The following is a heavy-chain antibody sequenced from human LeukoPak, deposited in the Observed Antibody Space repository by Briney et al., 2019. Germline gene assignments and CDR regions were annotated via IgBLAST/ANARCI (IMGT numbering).Heavy chain of an antibody. J-gene: IGHJ5*02. CDR3: ARDSKLRYFDWLYWFDP. CDR2: ISAYNGNT. D-gene: IGHD3-9*01. Sequence: GASVKVSCKASGYTFTSYGISWVRQAPGQGLEWMGWISAYNGNTNYAQKLQGRVTMTTDTSTSTAYMELRSLRSDDTAVYYCARDSKLRYFDWLYWFDPWGQGTLVTVSS. V-gene: IGHV1-18*01. CDR1: GYTFTSYG.